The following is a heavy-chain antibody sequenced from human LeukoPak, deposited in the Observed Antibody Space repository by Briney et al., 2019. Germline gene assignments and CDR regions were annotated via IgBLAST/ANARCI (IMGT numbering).Heavy chain of an antibody. Sequence: GASVKVSCKASGYTFTSDYMHWVREAPGHGLEWRGIINPSGGSTSYAQKFQGRVTMTRDTSTSTVYMELSSLRSEDTAVYYCARVVPAFTDAFDIWGQGTMVTVSS. D-gene: IGHD2-2*01. CDR2: INPSGGST. CDR1: GYTFTSDY. J-gene: IGHJ3*02. V-gene: IGHV1-46*03. CDR3: ARVVPAFTDAFDI.